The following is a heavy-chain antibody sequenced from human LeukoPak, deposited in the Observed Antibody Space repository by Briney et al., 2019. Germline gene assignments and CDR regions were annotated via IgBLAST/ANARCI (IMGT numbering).Heavy chain of an antibody. D-gene: IGHD3-16*01. CDR2: IYYSGST. CDR1: GGSISSYY. J-gene: IGHJ3*02. Sequence: EASETLSLTCTVSGGSISSYYWSWIRQPPGKGLEWIGYIYYSGSTNYNPSLKSRVTISVDTSKNQFSLKLSSVTAADTAVYYCARPAYDYVWGTGAFDIWGQGTMVTVSS. CDR3: ARPAYDYVWGTGAFDI. V-gene: IGHV4-59*08.